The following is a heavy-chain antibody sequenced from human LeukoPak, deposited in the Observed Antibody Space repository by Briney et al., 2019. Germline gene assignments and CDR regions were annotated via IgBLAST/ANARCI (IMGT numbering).Heavy chain of an antibody. Sequence: GGSLRLSCAASGCTISTYGMSWVRQAPGKGLEWVSSISGGTTYYADSVKGRFTISRDNSKNTVSLQMNSLRAEDTAVYYCAKSVYHSGNYWGQGTLVTVSS. CDR3: AKSVYHSGNY. D-gene: IGHD3-10*01. CDR1: GCTISTYG. CDR2: ISGGTT. V-gene: IGHV3-23*01. J-gene: IGHJ4*02.